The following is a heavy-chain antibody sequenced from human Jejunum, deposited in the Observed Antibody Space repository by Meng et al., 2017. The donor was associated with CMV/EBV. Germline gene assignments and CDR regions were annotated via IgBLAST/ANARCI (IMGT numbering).Heavy chain of an antibody. Sequence: ALSPPCVVSGGSLIGTNGWNWVRQSPGGGLEWIGEIFHSGATNYNPSLKSRVTISIDNSKNQFSLKLTSVTAADTAVYFCGDPPADYWGQGVLVTVSS. CDR2: IFHSGAT. CDR1: GGSLIGTNG. CDR3: GDPPADY. V-gene: IGHV4-4*01. J-gene: IGHJ4*02.